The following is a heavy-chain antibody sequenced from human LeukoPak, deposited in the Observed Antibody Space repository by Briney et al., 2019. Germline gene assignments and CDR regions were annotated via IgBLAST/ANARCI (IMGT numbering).Heavy chain of an antibody. J-gene: IGHJ2*01. V-gene: IGHV3-53*01. Sequence: GGSLRLSCAASGFTVSSNFMTWVRQAPGKGLEWVSIIYSGGDTYYADSVKGRFTISRDNSKNTLYLQMNSLRAEDTATYYCAKALNYWYFDLWGRGNLVTVSS. CDR2: IYSGGDT. CDR3: AKALNYWYFDL. CDR1: GFTVSSNF.